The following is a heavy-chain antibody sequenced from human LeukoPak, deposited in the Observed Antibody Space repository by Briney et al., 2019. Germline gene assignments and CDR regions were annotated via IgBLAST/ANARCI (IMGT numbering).Heavy chain of an antibody. D-gene: IGHD6-6*01. J-gene: IGHJ6*02. CDR1: GFSLSSHS. CDR2: IKQDGSEK. CDR3: AKSEQLGNYYYYYGMDV. V-gene: IGHV3-7*02. Sequence: PGGSLRLSCAASGFSLSSHSMSWVRQGAGKELEWVANIKQDGSEKYYVDSVKGRFTISRDNSKNTLYLQMNSLRAEDTAVYYCAKSEQLGNYYYYYGMDVWGQGTTVTVSS.